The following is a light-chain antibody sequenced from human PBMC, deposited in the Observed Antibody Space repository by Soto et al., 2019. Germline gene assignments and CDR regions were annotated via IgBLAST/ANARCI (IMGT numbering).Light chain of an antibody. V-gene: IGKV1-9*01. J-gene: IGKJ4*01. CDR3: QQYNNWPPLT. CDR1: QGISSY. CDR2: VAS. Sequence: DIQLTQSPSFLSASVGDRVTITCRASQGISSYLAWYQQKPGKAPKLLIDVASTLQSGVPSRFSGSASGTEFTLTISSLQSEDFAVYYCQQYNNWPPLTFGGGTKVDIK.